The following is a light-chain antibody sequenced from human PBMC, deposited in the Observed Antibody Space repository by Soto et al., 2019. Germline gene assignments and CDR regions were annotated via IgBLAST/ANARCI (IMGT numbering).Light chain of an antibody. J-gene: IGLJ1*01. Sequence: QSVLTQPPSASGTPPHTLTTSPSGSSSSVGSRTVSWYQGLTGTAPKLLIYSNKQRPSGVPDRFSGSKSGTSASLAISGLQSEDEADYYCAAWDDRLSGYVFGTGTKVTV. V-gene: IGLV1-44*01. CDR2: SNK. CDR1: SSSVGSRT. CDR3: AAWDDRLSGYV.